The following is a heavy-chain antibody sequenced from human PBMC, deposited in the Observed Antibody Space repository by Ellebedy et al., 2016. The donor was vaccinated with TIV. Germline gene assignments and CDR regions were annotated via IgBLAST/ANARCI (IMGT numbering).Heavy chain of an antibody. CDR1: GFTFSSYS. Sequence: PGGSLRLSCAASGFTFSSYSMTWVRQAPGKGLGWVSSITSNSNYIYYADSVRGRFTNSRDNAKKSLYLQMNSLRAEDTAVYYCARGAMAAAGDDYWGQGTLVTVSS. CDR2: ITSNSNYI. J-gene: IGHJ4*02. CDR3: ARGAMAAAGDDY. V-gene: IGHV3-21*01. D-gene: IGHD6-13*01.